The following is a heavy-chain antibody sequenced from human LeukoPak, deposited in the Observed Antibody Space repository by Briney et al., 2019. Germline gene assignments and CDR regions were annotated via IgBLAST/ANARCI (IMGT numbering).Heavy chain of an antibody. CDR3: VRENDQGFDY. V-gene: IGHV3-21*01. CDR1: GFTFCNYA. Sequence: GGSLRLSCAASGFTFCNYAMNWVRQAPGKGLEWVSSFGTRSSSIYYAHSVTGRFIVSRDNAKNSLFLQMNSLRAEDTAVYYCVRENDQGFDYWGQGTLVTVSS. CDR2: FGTRSSSI. D-gene: IGHD3-16*01. J-gene: IGHJ4*02.